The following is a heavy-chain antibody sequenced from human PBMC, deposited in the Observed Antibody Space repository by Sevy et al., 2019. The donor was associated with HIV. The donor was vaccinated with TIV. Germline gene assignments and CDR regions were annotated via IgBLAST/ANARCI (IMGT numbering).Heavy chain of an antibody. V-gene: IGHV1-2*02. D-gene: IGHD2-15*01. J-gene: IGHJ5*02. CDR2: INPNSGGT. CDR1: GYTFTGYY. CDR3: AKERVYCSGGTCKPGGWFDP. Sequence: ASVKVSCKASGYTFTGYYMHWVRQAPGLGLEWMGWINPNSGGTKYAQTFQGRVTMTRDTSISTAYMELSRLRSDDTAVYYCAKERVYCSGGTCKPGGWFDPWGQGTLVTVSS.